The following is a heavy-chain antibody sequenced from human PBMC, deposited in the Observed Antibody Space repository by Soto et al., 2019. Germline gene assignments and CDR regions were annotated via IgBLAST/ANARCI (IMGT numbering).Heavy chain of an antibody. V-gene: IGHV4-4*02. CDR1: GDSVTSNVW. D-gene: IGHD6-19*01. CDR2: AYHNGLT. J-gene: IGHJ4*02. Sequence: QVQLQESGPGLVKPSGTLSLTCAVSGDSVTSNVWWSWVRQSPGKGLEWIGEAYHNGLTDYNPSLKSRVTMSVDTSKNEFSLKLTSLTAADTAIYYCARDAAVPGESDRFDYWGQGILVTVSS. CDR3: ARDAAVPGESDRFDY.